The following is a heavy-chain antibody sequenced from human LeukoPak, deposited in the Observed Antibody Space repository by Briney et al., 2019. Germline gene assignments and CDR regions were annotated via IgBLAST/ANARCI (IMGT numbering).Heavy chain of an antibody. D-gene: IGHD6-19*01. Sequence: GGSLRLSCAASGFTFSSYSMNWVRQAPGKGLEWVSSISSSSYIYYADSVKGRFTISRDNTKNSLYLQMNSLRAEDTAVYYCARRIAVAAVSEFDYWGQGTLVTVSS. CDR1: GFTFSSYS. CDR2: ISSSSYI. CDR3: ARRIAVAAVSEFDY. V-gene: IGHV3-21*01. J-gene: IGHJ4*02.